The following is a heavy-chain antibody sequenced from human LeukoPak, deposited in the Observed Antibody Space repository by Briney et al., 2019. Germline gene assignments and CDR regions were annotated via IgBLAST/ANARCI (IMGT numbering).Heavy chain of an antibody. CDR3: AGGVGATFGTNYFDS. CDR1: GGSISSSNW. CDR2: IYLSGST. V-gene: IGHV4-4*02. Sequence: PSETLSLTCGVSGGSISSSNWWNWVRQPPGKGLEWIGEIYLSGSTNYSPSLKSRVTIPVDKSKNQFSLKLSSVTAADTAVYYCAGGVGATFGTNYFDSWGQGTLVTVSS. J-gene: IGHJ4*02. D-gene: IGHD1-26*01.